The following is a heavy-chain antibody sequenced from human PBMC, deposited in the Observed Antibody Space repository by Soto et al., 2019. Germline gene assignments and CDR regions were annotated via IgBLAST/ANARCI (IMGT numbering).Heavy chain of an antibody. CDR1: GYTFTSYY. CDR2: INPSGGST. Sequence: QVQLVQSGAEVKKPGASVKVSCKASGYTFTSYYMHWVRQAPGQGLEWMGIINPSGGSTSYAQKFQGRVTMTRDTSTSTVYMELSSLRSEDTAVYYCARVGKWRDGYNWGEGYWGQGTLVTVSS. V-gene: IGHV1-46*01. CDR3: ARVGKWRDGYNWGEGY. D-gene: IGHD5-12*01. J-gene: IGHJ4*02.